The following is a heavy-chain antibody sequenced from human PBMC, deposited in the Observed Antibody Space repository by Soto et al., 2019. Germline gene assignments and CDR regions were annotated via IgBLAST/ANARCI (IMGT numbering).Heavy chain of an antibody. V-gene: IGHV3-30*03. J-gene: IGHJ3*01. Sequence: QVQLVESGGGVIQPGKSLRLSCRASGFTFNNYGLHWVRQAPGKGLEWVAVISYDGTNKYYADSLKGRLTISRDNSRNTMFVQLDSLRPEDTAVYYCAIFPLGYRIGATSRINDAFGLWGQGTQVTVSS. CDR2: ISYDGTNK. CDR1: GFTFNNYG. D-gene: IGHD6-6*01. CDR3: AIFPLGYRIGATSRINDAFGL.